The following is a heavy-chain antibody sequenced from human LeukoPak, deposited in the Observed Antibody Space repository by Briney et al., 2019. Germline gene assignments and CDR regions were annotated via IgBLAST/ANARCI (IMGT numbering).Heavy chain of an antibody. V-gene: IGHV3-23*01. D-gene: IGHD6-19*01. J-gene: IGHJ3*02. CDR3: AKDRSSSGWEHDAFDI. CDR2: ISGSGGST. CDR1: GFTFSSYW. Sequence: PGGSLRLSCAASGFTFSSYWMSWVRQAPGKGLEWVSAISGSGGSTYYADSVKGRFTISRDNSKNTLYLQMNSLRAEDTAVYYCAKDRSSSGWEHDAFDIWGQGTMVTVSS.